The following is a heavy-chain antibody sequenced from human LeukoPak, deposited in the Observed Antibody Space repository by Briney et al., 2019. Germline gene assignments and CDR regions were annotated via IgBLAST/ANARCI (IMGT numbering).Heavy chain of an antibody. Sequence: SETLSLTCTVSGGSINNYYWNWIRQPPGKGLEWIGYIYYSGSTNYNPSLKSRVTISVDTSKNQFSLKLSSVTAADTAVYYCARVDPDSSSTLEVFDYWGQGTLVTVSS. V-gene: IGHV4-59*01. D-gene: IGHD6-6*01. CDR2: IYYSGST. CDR3: ARVDPDSSSTLEVFDY. CDR1: GGSINNYY. J-gene: IGHJ4*02.